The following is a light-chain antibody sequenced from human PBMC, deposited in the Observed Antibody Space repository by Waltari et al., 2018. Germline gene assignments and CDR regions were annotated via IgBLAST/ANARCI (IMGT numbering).Light chain of an antibody. Sequence: QSALTQPASVSGSPGQSIAISCTGTSSDIGAYNYVSWYQQHPGKAPKLMFYDSCNRPSGVSHRFSGSKSGNTASLTISGLQAEDEADYYCSSYTSSSTRVFGTGTKVTVL. CDR1: SSDIGAYNY. J-gene: IGLJ1*01. CDR2: DSC. V-gene: IGLV2-14*03. CDR3: SSYTSSSTRV.